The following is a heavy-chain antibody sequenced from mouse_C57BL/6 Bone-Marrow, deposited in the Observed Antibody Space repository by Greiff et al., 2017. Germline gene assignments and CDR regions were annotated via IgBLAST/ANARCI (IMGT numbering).Heavy chain of an antibody. CDR1: GYTFTDYN. D-gene: IGHD3-1*01. Sequence: EVQVVESGPELVKPGASVKMSCKASGYTFTDYNMHWVKQSHGKSLEWIGYINPNNGGTSYNQKFKGKATLTVNKSSSTAYMELRSLTSEDSAVYYGARRGYGSGDYWGQGTTLTVSS. J-gene: IGHJ2*01. V-gene: IGHV1-22*01. CDR3: ARRGYGSGDY. CDR2: INPNNGGT.